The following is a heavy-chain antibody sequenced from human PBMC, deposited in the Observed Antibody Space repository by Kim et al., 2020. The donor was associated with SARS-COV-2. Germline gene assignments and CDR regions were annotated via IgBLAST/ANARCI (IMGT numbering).Heavy chain of an antibody. D-gene: IGHD2-21*01. CDR1: GGSFSGYY. CDR3: ARGQSMGRYSDY. J-gene: IGHJ4*02. Sequence: SETLSLTCAVYGGSFSGYYWSWIRQPPGTGLEWMWEINNSGSTNYNPSLKSRVTISVDTSKNQFSLNLSSVTAADTAVYYCARGQSMGRYSDYWGQGTLVTVSS. V-gene: IGHV4-34*01. CDR2: INNSGST.